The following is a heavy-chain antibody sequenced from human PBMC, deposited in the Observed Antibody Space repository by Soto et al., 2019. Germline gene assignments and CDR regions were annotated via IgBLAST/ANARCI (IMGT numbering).Heavy chain of an antibody. Sequence: QVHLVQPGAEVKKPGASVKVSCKGSGYAFTTYGITWVRQAPGKGLEWMGWISAHNGNTNYAQKLQGRVTVTRDTSTSTAYMELRSLRSDDTAVYYCARGRYGDYWGQGALVTVSS. CDR3: ARGRYGDY. CDR2: ISAHNGNT. CDR1: GYAFTTYG. J-gene: IGHJ4*02. D-gene: IGHD1-1*01. V-gene: IGHV1-18*01.